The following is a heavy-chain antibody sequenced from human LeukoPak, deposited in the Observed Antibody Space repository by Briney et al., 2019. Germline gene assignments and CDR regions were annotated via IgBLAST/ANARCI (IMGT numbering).Heavy chain of an antibody. Sequence: PGASLRLSCAAAGFTFSSYAMSWVRQAPGKGLERVSRIIATGGSTYYADSVKGRFAISRDNSKNTLYLQLNSLRVEDTAVYYCAKGKTSGWDQDAFDIWGQGTMVTVSS. CDR2: IIATGGST. J-gene: IGHJ3*02. V-gene: IGHV3-23*01. CDR3: AKGKTSGWDQDAFDI. CDR1: GFTFSSYA. D-gene: IGHD6-19*01.